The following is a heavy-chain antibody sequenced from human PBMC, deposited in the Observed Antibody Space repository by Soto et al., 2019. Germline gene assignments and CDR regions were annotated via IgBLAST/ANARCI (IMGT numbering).Heavy chain of an antibody. CDR1: GLTFSSYW. D-gene: IGHD1-26*01. Sequence: EVQLVESGGGLVQPGGSLRLSCAASGLTFSSYWMHWVRQAPGKGLVWVSRINTDGSSTTYADSVKGRFTISRDNTKNTLYLHMNSLRVEDTAVYYCARASGSNIHFDYWGQGTLVTVSS. J-gene: IGHJ4*02. CDR2: INTDGSST. V-gene: IGHV3-74*01. CDR3: ARASGSNIHFDY.